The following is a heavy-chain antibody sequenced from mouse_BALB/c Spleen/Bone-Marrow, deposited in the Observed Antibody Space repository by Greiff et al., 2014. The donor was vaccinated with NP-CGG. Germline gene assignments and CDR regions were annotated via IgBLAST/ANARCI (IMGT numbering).Heavy chain of an antibody. J-gene: IGHJ4*01. CDR1: GFTFTDYY. V-gene: IGHV7-3*02. CDR3: ARFPMDY. CDR2: IRNKAYGYTT. Sequence: EVMLVESGGGLVQPGGSLRLSCTTSGFTFTDYYMSWVRQPPGKALEWLAFIRNKAYGYTTEYSASVRGRFTISRDNSQSILHLQMNTLRAEDSATYYCARFPMDYWGQGTSVTVSS.